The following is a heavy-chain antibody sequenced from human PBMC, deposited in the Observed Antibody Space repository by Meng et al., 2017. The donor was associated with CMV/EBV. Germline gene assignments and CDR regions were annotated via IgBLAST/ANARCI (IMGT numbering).Heavy chain of an antibody. V-gene: IGHV4-39*07. CDR1: GGSISSSSYY. Sequence: SETLSLTCTVSGGSISSSSYYWGWIRQPPGKGLEWIGSIYYSGSTYYNPSLKSRVTISVDTSKNQFSLKLSSVTAADTAVYYCARVAAGTLYGMDVWGQGTTVTVSS. D-gene: IGHD6-13*01. CDR2: IYYSGST. CDR3: ARVAAGTLYGMDV. J-gene: IGHJ6*02.